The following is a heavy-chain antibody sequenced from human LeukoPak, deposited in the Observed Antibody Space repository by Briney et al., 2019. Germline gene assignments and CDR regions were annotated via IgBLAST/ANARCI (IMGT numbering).Heavy chain of an antibody. CDR3: AREKYGGDSRFYFDY. Sequence: GGSLRLSCAASGFTFSDFYMSWIRQAPGKGLEWISYITSAGSTTYYADSVKGRFTLSRDNAKNSLYPQMTSLRAEDTAIYYCAREKYGGDSRFYFDYWGQGALVSVSS. J-gene: IGHJ4*02. V-gene: IGHV3-11*01. D-gene: IGHD2-21*02. CDR1: GFTFSDFY. CDR2: ITSAGSTT.